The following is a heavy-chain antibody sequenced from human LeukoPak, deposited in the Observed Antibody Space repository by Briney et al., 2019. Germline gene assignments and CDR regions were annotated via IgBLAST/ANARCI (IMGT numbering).Heavy chain of an antibody. D-gene: IGHD5-18*01. CDR3: ARALLGGGHTAHFDY. CDR2: INHSGST. J-gene: IGHJ4*02. V-gene: IGHV4-34*01. CDR1: GGSFSGYY. Sequence: SETLSLTCAVYGGSFSGYYWSWIRQPPGKGLEWIGEINHSGSTNYNPSLKSRVTISVDTSKNQFSLKLSSVTAADTAVYYCARALLGGGHTAHFDYWGQGTLVTVSS.